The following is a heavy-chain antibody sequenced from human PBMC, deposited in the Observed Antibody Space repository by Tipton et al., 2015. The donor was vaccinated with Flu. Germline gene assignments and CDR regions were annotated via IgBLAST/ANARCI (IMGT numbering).Heavy chain of an antibody. CDR1: GGSISSYY. D-gene: IGHD6-13*01. Sequence: GLVKPSETLSLTCTVSGGSISSYYWSRIRQPPGKGLEWIGYIYYSGSTNYNPSLKSRVTISVDTSKNQFSLKLSSVTAADTAVYYCARDSAAHYGMDVWGQGP. CDR2: IYYSGST. J-gene: IGHJ6*02. V-gene: IGHV4-59*08. CDR3: ARDSAAHYGMDV.